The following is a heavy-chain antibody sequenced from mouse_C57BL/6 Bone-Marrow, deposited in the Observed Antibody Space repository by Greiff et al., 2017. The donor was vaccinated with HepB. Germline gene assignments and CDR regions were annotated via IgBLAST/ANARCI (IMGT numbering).Heavy chain of an antibody. CDR2: INPNNGGT. Sequence: EVQLQQSGPELVKPGASVKISCKASGYTFTDYYMNWVKQSHGKSLEWIGDINPNNGGTSYNQKFKGKATLTVDKSSSTAYMELRSLTSEDSAVYYCARFGLVFFYDGYYYYAMDYWGQGTSVTVSS. CDR1: GYTFTDYY. J-gene: IGHJ4*01. V-gene: IGHV1-26*01. D-gene: IGHD2-3*01. CDR3: ARFGLVFFYDGYYYYAMDY.